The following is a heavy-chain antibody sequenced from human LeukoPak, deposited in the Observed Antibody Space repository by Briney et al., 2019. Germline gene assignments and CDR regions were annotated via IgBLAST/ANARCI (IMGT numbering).Heavy chain of an antibody. CDR1: GLTFSNYW. D-gene: IGHD2-21*02. CDR2: MNRDGSTT. CDR3: AKGLHYCGGDCYLAFGFDY. Sequence: GGSLRLSCAASGLTFSNYWVHWVRQAAGKGRVWVSRMNRDGSTTKYAESVKGRFTVSRDNAKNTLNLQMNSLRAEDTAVYYCAKGLHYCGGDCYLAFGFDYWGQGTLVTVSS. V-gene: IGHV3-74*03. J-gene: IGHJ4*02.